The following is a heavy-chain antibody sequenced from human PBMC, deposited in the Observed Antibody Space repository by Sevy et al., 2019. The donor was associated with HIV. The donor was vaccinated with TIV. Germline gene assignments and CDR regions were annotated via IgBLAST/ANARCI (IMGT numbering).Heavy chain of an antibody. CDR2: ISAYNGNT. V-gene: IGHV1-18*01. CDR1: GYTFTSYG. CDR3: ARDRKRIAVANGAFDI. D-gene: IGHD6-19*01. Sequence: ASVKVSCKASGYTFTSYGISWARQAPGQGLEWMGWISAYNGNTNYAQKLQGRVTMTTDTSTSTAYMELRSLRSDDTAVYYCARDRKRIAVANGAFDIWGQGTMVTVSS. J-gene: IGHJ3*02.